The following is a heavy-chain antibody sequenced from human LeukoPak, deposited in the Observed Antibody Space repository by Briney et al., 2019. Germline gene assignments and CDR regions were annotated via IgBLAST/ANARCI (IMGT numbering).Heavy chain of an antibody. V-gene: IGHV3-23*01. CDR1: GFTFTIYA. CDR2: ISHSGGRT. CDR3: AQAPEYSGTYYTFDS. J-gene: IGHJ4*02. Sequence: PGGSLRLSCATSGFTFTIYAMNWVRQAPGKGLEWVSAISHSGGRTYYADSVKGRFTISRDNSKNTLYLQMNSLRAEDTAVYYCAQAPEYSGTYYTFDSWGQGTLVTVSS. D-gene: IGHD1-26*01.